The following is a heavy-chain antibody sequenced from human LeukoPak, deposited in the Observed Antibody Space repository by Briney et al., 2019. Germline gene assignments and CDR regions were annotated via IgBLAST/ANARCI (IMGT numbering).Heavy chain of an antibody. D-gene: IGHD6-13*01. CDR2: ISGSGGST. V-gene: IGHV3-23*01. Sequence: GGSLRLSCAASGFTFSSYAMSWVRQAPGRVLEWVSAISGSGGSTYYADSVQGRFTISRDNSKNTLYLQMNSLRAEDTAVYYCAKVGYSSSWYPSWGQGTLVTVSS. CDR1: GFTFSSYA. J-gene: IGHJ5*02. CDR3: AKVGYSSSWYPS.